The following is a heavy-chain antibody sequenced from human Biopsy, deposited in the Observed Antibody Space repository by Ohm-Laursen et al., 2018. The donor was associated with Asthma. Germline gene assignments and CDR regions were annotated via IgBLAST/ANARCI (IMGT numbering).Heavy chain of an antibody. D-gene: IGHD6-19*01. J-gene: IGHJ4*02. CDR2: ISYDGSSI. CDR1: RFTYE. CDR3: AREGVAGTHIED. Sequence: SLRLSCSAPRFTYEMHCVRQAPGKGLEWVAVISYDGSSIYYADSVKGRFTISRDNSKNTLSLQMNSLTAEDTAVYYCAREGVAGTHIEDWGQGTLVTVSS. V-gene: IGHV3-30-3*01.